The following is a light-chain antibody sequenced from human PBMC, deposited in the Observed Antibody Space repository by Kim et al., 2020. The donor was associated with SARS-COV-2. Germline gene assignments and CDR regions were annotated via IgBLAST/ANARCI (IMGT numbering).Light chain of an antibody. CDR3: QVWDSGSDHWV. CDR2: ADS. CDR1: TIGSKS. Sequence: SYELTQPPSVSVAPGKTARINCGGNTIGSKSVHWYQQKPGRAPVLVIYADSDRPSGIPERLSGSNSGNTATLTISRVEAGDEADYYCQVWDSGSDHWVFG. J-gene: IGLJ3*02. V-gene: IGLV3-21*04.